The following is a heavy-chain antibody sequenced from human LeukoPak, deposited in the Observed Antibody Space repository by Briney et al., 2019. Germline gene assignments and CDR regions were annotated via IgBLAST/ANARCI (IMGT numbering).Heavy chain of an antibody. CDR2: IYYSGST. CDR3: ATAVGPRYGGHFDY. CDR1: GGSISGYY. J-gene: IGHJ4*02. V-gene: IGHV4-59*01. Sequence: PSETLSLTCTVSGGSISGYYWSWIRQPPGKGLEWIGYIYYSGSTNYNPSLKSRVTISVDTSKNQFSLKLSSVTAADTAVYYCATAVGPRYGGHFDYWGQGTLVTVSS. D-gene: IGHD3-10*01.